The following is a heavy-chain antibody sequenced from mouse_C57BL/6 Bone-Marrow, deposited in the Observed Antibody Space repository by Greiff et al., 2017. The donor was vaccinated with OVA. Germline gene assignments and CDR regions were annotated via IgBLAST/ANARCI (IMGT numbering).Heavy chain of an antibody. CDR2: IYPGDGDT. J-gene: IGHJ1*03. Sequence: QVQLQQSGPELVKPGASVKISCKASGYAFSSSWMNWVKQRPGKGLEWIGRIYPGDGDTNYNGKFKGKATLTADKSSSTAYMQLSSLTSEDSAVDYGARSCWGYNCLWGYFDVWGTGTTVTVSS. CDR3: ARSCWGYNCLWGYFDV. CDR1: GYAFSSSW. V-gene: IGHV1-82*01. D-gene: IGHD3-1*01.